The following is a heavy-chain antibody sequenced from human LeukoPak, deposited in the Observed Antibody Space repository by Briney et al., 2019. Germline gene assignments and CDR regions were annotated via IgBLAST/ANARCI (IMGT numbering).Heavy chain of an antibody. D-gene: IGHD3-3*01. CDR3: AKVDGITIFEVFDY. V-gene: IGHV3-23*01. CDR1: GFTFSSYA. J-gene: IGHJ4*02. CDR2: ISASGGST. Sequence: GGSLRLSCAASGFTFSSYAMSWVRQAPGKGLEWVSAISASGGSTYYADSVKGRFTISRDNSKNTLYLQMNSLRDEDTAVYYCAKVDGITIFEVFDYWGQGTLVTVSS.